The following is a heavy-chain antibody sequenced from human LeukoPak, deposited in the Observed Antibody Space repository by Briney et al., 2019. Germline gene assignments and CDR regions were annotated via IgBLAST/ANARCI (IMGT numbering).Heavy chain of an antibody. Sequence: GGSLRLSCAASGFTFSSYWMHWVRQAPGKGLVWVSRISTDGSSTSYADSVKGRFTISRDTSKNTLYLQMNSLRAEDTAVYYCAKIPSRVVVTTTPWGQGTLVTVSS. J-gene: IGHJ5*02. CDR3: AKIPSRVVVTTTP. D-gene: IGHD2-21*02. CDR2: ISTDGSST. V-gene: IGHV3-74*01. CDR1: GFTFSSYW.